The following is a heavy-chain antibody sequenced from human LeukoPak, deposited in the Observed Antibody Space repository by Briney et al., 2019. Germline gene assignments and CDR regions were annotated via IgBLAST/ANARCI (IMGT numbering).Heavy chain of an antibody. CDR1: GFTFSSYG. D-gene: IGHD1-26*01. J-gene: IGHJ6*03. V-gene: IGHV3-30*02. CDR2: IRYDGSNK. Sequence: PGGSLRLSCAASGFTFSSYGMHWVRQAPGKGLEWVAFIRYDGSNKYYADSVKGRFTISRDNSKNTLYLQMNSLRAEDTAVYYCAKDGGSYLPLYYYYVDVWGKGTTVTISS. CDR3: AKDGGSYLPLYYYYVDV.